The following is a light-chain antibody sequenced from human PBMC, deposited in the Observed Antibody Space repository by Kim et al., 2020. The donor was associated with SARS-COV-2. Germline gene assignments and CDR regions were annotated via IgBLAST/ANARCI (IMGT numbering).Light chain of an antibody. Sequence: PGESATLSCRTRQSVCSHCLAWYQQKPGQAPRLLIYSVSNRATGIPDRFSGSGSGTDFTLTISRLEPEDFAVYYCQQYGIAPPYTFGQGTKLEI. V-gene: IGKV3-20*01. CDR1: QSVCSHC. J-gene: IGKJ2*01. CDR2: SVS. CDR3: QQYGIAPPYT.